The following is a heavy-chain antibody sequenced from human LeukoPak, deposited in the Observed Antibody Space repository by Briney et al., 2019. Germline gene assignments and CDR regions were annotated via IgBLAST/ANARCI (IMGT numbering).Heavy chain of an antibody. V-gene: IGHV3-30*02. D-gene: IGHD3-10*02. CDR2: IRNDGTKE. J-gene: IGHJ6*04. Sequence: GGSLRLSCAVSGFIFSSYAMHWVRQAPGKGLEWVAFIRNDGTKENYADSVKGRFTISRDNSKNTLYLQMNSLRAEDTAVYYCAELGITMIGGVWGKGTTVTVSS. CDR1: GFIFSSYA. CDR3: AELGITMIGGV.